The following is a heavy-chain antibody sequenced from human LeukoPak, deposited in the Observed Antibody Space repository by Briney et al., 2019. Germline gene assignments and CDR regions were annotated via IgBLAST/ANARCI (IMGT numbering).Heavy chain of an antibody. CDR2: IWYDGSNK. V-gene: IGHV3-33*01. CDR3: ARDANWAPFDY. Sequence: QPGESLRLSCAASGFTFSSYGMHWVRQAPGKGLEWVAVIWYDGSNKYYADSVKGRFTISRDNSKNTLYLQMNSLRAEDTAVYYCARDANWAPFDYWGQGTLVTVSS. CDR1: GFTFSSYG. D-gene: IGHD7-27*01. J-gene: IGHJ4*02.